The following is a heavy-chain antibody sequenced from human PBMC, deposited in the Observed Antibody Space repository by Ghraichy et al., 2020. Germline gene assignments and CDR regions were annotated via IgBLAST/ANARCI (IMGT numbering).Heavy chain of an antibody. CDR3: AKINSGSHYGSLDY. Sequence: GGSLRLSCAASGFSFSSYSMSWVRQAPGKGLEWVSYISGSSSYIYYADSVEGRFTISRDNAKNSLYLQMNSLRADDTAVYYCAKINSGSHYGSLDYWGQGTLVIVSS. V-gene: IGHV3-21*04. D-gene: IGHD1-26*01. J-gene: IGHJ4*02. CDR1: GFSFSSYS. CDR2: ISGSSSYI.